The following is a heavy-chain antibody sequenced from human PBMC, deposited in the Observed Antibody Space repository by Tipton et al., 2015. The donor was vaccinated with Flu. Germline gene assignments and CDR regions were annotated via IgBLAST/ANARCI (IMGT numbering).Heavy chain of an antibody. CDR3: ARRAYCGAVCSQDSDY. Sequence: TLSLTCTVSGYSMRSDYFWGWIRQPPGKGLEWIGNVHYSGSPHYNPSLKSRVTISVDTSKNQFSLRLSSVTAADTAVYYCARRAYCGAVCSQDSDYWGQGTLVTVSS. V-gene: IGHV4-38-2*02. CDR2: VHYSGSP. D-gene: IGHD2-21*02. J-gene: IGHJ4*02. CDR1: GYSMRSDYF.